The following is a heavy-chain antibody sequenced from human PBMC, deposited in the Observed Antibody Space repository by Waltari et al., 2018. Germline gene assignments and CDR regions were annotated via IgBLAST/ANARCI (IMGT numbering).Heavy chain of an antibody. CDR3: AKPARGVIEDWFDS. CDR1: GFTFSRFA. V-gene: IGHV3-64D*08. CDR2: ISYNGENT. J-gene: IGHJ5*01. D-gene: IGHD3-10*01. Sequence: EVQVVESGGGLVQPGESLRIACSASGFTFSRFAMHWVRQATGKGLEYVSSISYNGENTYYADSLKGRFTISRDNAKNTVYLEISSLRADDTAVYYCAKPARGVIEDWFDSWGQGSLVSVSS.